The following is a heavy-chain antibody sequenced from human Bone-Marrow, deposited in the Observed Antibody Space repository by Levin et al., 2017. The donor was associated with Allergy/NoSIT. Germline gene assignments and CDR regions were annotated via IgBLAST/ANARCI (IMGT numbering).Heavy chain of an antibody. CDR3: ASDSSIRTRIVVPGIAGPSYGYYGMDV. J-gene: IGHJ6*02. CDR2: INHSANT. V-gene: IGHV4-34*01. D-gene: IGHD6-19*01. CDR1: GGSFSGYY. Sequence: SETLSLTCAVYGGSFSGYYWTWIRQPPGKGLEWIGEINHSANTNYNPSLKSRVSISVDTSKNQFSLKLSSVTAADTAVYYCASDSSIRTRIVVPGIAGPSYGYYGMDVWGQGTTVTVFS.